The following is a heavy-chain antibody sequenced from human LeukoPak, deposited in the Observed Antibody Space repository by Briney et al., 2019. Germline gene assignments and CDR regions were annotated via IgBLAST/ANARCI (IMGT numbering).Heavy chain of an antibody. D-gene: IGHD3-10*01. CDR1: GFTFSSYW. Sequence: GGSLRLSCAASGFTFSSYWMHWVRQAPGKGLVWVSRINSDGSSTSYADSVKGRFTISRDNAKNTLYLQMNSLRAEDTAVYYCARFITMVRGRGFDYWGQGTLVTVSS. CDR2: INSDGSST. J-gene: IGHJ4*02. CDR3: ARFITMVRGRGFDY. V-gene: IGHV3-74*01.